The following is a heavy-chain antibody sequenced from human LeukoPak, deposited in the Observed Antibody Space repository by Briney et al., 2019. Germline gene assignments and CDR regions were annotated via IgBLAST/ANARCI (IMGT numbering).Heavy chain of an antibody. V-gene: IGHV3-43*02. Sequence: GGSLRLSCAASGFTFDDYAMYWSRQAPGKGLEWVSLIGGDGGSTCYADSVKDRSTISRDNSKNSLFLQMKSLRTDDTALYYCVKEPHYYDRSGYFWGQGILVTVSS. J-gene: IGHJ4*02. CDR2: IGGDGGST. D-gene: IGHD3-22*01. CDR1: GFTFDDYA. CDR3: VKEPHYYDRSGYF.